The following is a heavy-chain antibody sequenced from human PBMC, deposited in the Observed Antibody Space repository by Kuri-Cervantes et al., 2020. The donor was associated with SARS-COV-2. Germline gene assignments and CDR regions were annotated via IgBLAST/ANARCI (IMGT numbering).Heavy chain of an antibody. CDR1: GFTFSSYE. CDR2: ISSSGSTI. Sequence: GGSLRLSCVASGFTFSSYEMNWVRQAPGKGLEWASYISSSGSTIYYADSVKGRFTISRDNAKNSLYLQMNSLRAEDTAVYYCAKDSGSGFWSGYWSWGKLSGKHWFDPWGQGTLVTVSS. CDR3: AKDSGSGFWSGYWSWGKLSGKHWFDP. V-gene: IGHV3-48*03. J-gene: IGHJ5*02. D-gene: IGHD3-3*01.